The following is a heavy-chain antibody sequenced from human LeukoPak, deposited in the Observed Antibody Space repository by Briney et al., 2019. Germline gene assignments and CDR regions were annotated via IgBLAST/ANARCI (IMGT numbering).Heavy chain of an antibody. CDR1: GFTFSSYA. V-gene: IGHV3-23*01. J-gene: IGHJ3*02. CDR3: AKSIAARLGAFDI. CDR2: ISGSGGST. Sequence: PGRSLRLSCAASGFTFSSYAMSWVRQAPGKGLEWVSAISGSGGSTYYADSVKGRFTISRDNSKNTLYLQMNSLRAEDTAVYYCAKSIAARLGAFDIWGQGTMVTVSS. D-gene: IGHD6-6*01.